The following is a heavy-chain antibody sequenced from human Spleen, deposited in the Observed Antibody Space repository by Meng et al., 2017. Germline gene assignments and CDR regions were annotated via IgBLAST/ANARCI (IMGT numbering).Heavy chain of an antibody. CDR3: AKEIRPDDY. J-gene: IGHJ4*02. CDR1: GSIISGSD. V-gene: IGHV3-73*01. Sequence: GESLKISCAASGSIISGSDIHWVRQASGKGLEWVGRIVTKTKNYATAYAASVKGRFTISRDDSVNTGYLQMNSLRAEDTAVYYCAKEIRPDDYWGQGTLVTVSS. CDR2: IVTKTKNYAT.